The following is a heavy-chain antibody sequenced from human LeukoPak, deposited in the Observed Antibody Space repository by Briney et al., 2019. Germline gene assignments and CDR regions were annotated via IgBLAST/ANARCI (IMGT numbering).Heavy chain of an antibody. J-gene: IGHJ4*02. CDR2: ISGSGGST. CDR1: GFTFSSYA. V-gene: IGHV3-23*01. D-gene: IGHD3-10*01. Sequence: PGGSLRLSCAASGFTFSSYAMSWVRQAPGKGLEWVSAISGSGGSTYYADSVKGRFTISRDNSKNTLYLQMNSLRAEDTAVYYCAKAPSLLWFGEIRADFDYWGQGTLVTVSS. CDR3: AKAPSLLWFGEIRADFDY.